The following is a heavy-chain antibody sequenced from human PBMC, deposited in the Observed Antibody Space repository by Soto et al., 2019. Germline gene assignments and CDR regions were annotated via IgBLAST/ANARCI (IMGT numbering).Heavy chain of an antibody. D-gene: IGHD2-15*01. Sequence: SETLSLTCTVSGGSITTGGYYWSWIRQLPGKGLEWIGHRYYSESTYYNPSLKSRVSISLDTSKNQFSLKLSFVTAADTAMYYCARTKCSGGSCYSWSLDYWGQGTPVSVSS. CDR1: GGSITTGGYY. J-gene: IGHJ4*02. V-gene: IGHV4-31*03. CDR3: ARTKCSGGSCYSWSLDY. CDR2: RYYSEST.